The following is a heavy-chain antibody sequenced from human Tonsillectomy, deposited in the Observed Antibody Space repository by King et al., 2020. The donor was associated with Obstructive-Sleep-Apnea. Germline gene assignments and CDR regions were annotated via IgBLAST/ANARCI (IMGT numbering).Heavy chain of an antibody. Sequence: VQLQESGPGLLKPSQTLSLTCTVSGGSISGGGYYWSWIRQRPGKGLEWIGFIYYSGSTYYNPSLKSRVIISVDTAKNQFSLRLTSVTAADTAVYFCARTGAEGAGYVDIVATSFDYWGQGTLVTVSS. V-gene: IGHV4-31*03. J-gene: IGHJ4*02. D-gene: IGHD5-12*01. CDR1: GGSISGGGYY. CDR3: ARTGAEGAGYVDIVATSFDY. CDR2: IYYSGST.